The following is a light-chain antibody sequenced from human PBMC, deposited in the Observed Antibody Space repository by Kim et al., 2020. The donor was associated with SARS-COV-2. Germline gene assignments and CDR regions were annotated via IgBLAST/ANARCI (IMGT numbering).Light chain of an antibody. Sequence: GQRVAISCSGSSSNIRINTVNWYQQLPGTAPKRLIYGDNQRPSGVPDRYSGSKSGTSASRAISGLQSEDEADYYCAAWDDSLNGSVFGGGTQLTVL. CDR1: SSNIRINT. CDR3: AAWDDSLNGSV. CDR2: GDN. V-gene: IGLV1-44*01. J-gene: IGLJ3*02.